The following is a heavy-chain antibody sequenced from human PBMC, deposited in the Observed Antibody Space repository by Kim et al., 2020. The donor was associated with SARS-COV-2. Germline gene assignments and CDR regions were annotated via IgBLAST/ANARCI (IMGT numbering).Heavy chain of an antibody. CDR2: INHSGST. J-gene: IGHJ5*02. D-gene: IGHD4-17*01. CDR3: ARIVDYGVATNWFDP. Sequence: SETLSLTCAVYGGSFSGYYWSWIRQPPGKGLEWIGEINHSGSTNYNPSLKSRVTISVDTSKNQFSLKLSSVTAADTAVYYCARIVDYGVATNWFDPWGQGTLVTVSS. V-gene: IGHV4-34*01. CDR1: GGSFSGYY.